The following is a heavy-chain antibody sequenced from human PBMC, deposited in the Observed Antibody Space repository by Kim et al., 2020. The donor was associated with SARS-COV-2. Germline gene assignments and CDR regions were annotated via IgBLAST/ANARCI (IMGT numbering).Heavy chain of an antibody. CDR3: ARGPDFYGSGTHMDV. J-gene: IGHJ6*02. V-gene: IGHV4-59*01. CDR1: GGSISGDH. CDR2: MSYSGST. Sequence: SETLSLTCTVSGGSISGDHWNWIRQPPGKGLEWIGYMSYSGSTNYSPSLKSRVTISVDTSKNQFSLRLPSVTAADTAVYYCARGPDFYGSGTHMDVWGQGTTVTVSS. D-gene: IGHD3-10*01.